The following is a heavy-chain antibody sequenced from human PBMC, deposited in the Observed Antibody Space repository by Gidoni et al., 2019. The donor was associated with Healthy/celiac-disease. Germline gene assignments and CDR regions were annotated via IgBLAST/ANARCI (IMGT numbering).Heavy chain of an antibody. J-gene: IGHJ3*02. D-gene: IGHD4-17*01. Sequence: GFTFSSYGMHWVRQAPGKGLEWVAIISYDGSNKYYADSVQGRFTISRDNSKNTLYLQMNSLRAEDTAVYYCAKVDAGYGDYALWIWGQGTMVTVSS. V-gene: IGHV3-30*18. CDR3: AKVDAGYGDYALWI. CDR2: ISYDGSNK. CDR1: GFTFSSYG.